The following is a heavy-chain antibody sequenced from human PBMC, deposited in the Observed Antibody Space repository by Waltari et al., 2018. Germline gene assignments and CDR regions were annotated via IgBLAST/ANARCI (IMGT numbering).Heavy chain of an antibody. D-gene: IGHD5-12*01. CDR2: IRSKGYGGTT. CDR1: RFTFGGFA. Sequence: EVQLVESGGGLVQPGRPLRLSCAGSRFTFGGFAMSWVGQAPGKGLEWVGFIRSKGYGGTTEYAASVKGRFTISRDDSKSIAYLQMNSLTTEDTAVYYCTRAGYSGYDSDYWGQGTLVTVSS. CDR3: TRAGYSGYDSDY. J-gene: IGHJ4*02. V-gene: IGHV3-49*04.